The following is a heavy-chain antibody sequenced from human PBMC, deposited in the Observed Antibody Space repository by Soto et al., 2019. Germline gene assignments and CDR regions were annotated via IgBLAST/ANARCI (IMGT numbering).Heavy chain of an antibody. V-gene: IGHV1-18*01. Sequence: QAQLVQSGAEVKKPGASVSISCKASGYTFTSNGFVWVRQAPGHGHEWVGWISPYNGKTEYAKNVQGRVTMTRDTSTSTAYMALRSLSSDDTAVYYCARDRQNGHCCDAFDIWCQGTMVIVSS. CDR3: ARDRQNGHCCDAFDI. J-gene: IGHJ3*02. D-gene: IGHD2-21*01. CDR2: ISPYNGKT. CDR1: GYTFTSNG.